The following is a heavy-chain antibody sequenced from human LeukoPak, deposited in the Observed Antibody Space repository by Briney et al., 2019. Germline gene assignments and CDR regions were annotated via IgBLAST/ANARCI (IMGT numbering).Heavy chain of an antibody. CDR2: ISGSGGST. CDR3: AKRTRDSSGCFDY. Sequence: ETLSLTCTVSGGSISNKYWSWIRQAPGKGLEWVSAISGSGGSTYYADSVKGRFTISRDNSKNTLYLQMNSLRAEDTAVYYCAKRTRDSSGCFDYWGQGTLVTVSS. D-gene: IGHD3-22*01. CDR1: GGSISNKY. V-gene: IGHV3-23*01. J-gene: IGHJ4*02.